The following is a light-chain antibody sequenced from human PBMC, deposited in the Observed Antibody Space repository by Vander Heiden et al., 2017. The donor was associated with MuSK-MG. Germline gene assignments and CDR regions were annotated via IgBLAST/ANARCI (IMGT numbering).Light chain of an antibody. CDR2: AAS. J-gene: IGKJ1*01. CDR3: QQSYSTFSWT. CDR1: QSSSSY. Sequence: IQMTQSQSYWSASVGDRVTITCRASQSSSSYLNWYQQQPGEAPKLLLYAASSLQSGVPTRFSGSGTGTDFSLTISSRQPEDFAAYYCQQSYSTFSWTFGQGTKVEIK. V-gene: IGKV1-39*01.